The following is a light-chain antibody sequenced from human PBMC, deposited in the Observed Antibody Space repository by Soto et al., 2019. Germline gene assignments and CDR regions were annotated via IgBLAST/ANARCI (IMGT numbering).Light chain of an antibody. CDR3: QVWDSSSDHPI. V-gene: IGLV3-21*04. CDR1: NFGSKS. J-gene: IGLJ2*01. CDR2: YDN. Sequence: SYELTQPPSVSVAPGRTARITCGGNNFGSKSVHWYQQKPGQAPVLVIYYDNDRPSGIPERFSGSNSGNTATLTISRVEAGDEADYYCQVWDSSSDHPIFGGGTKLTVL.